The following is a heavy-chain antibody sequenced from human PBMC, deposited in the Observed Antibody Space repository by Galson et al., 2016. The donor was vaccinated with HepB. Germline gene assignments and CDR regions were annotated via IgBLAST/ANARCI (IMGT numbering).Heavy chain of an antibody. V-gene: IGHV2-5*02. D-gene: IGHD6-19*01. Sequence: PALVKPTQTPTLTCTLSGFTTSTRGVGVAWIRQPPGKPLDWLALIYWDDDKWHSPSLKSRLSVTKDTTTNQVFLKNTNVDPVGTGTYYCVHARQWHDGRYFAFWGPGTQVTVSS. CDR3: VHARQWHDGRYFAF. J-gene: IGHJ2*01. CDR2: IYWDDDK. CDR1: GFTTSTRGVG.